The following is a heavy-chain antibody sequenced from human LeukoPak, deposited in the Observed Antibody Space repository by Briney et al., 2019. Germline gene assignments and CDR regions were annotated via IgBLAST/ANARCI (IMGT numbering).Heavy chain of an antibody. J-gene: IGHJ6*03. V-gene: IGHV1-69*06. CDR3: ASNSRLWFGESTQHYYYYYMDV. CDR2: IIPIFGSA. Sequence: SVKLSCKASGGTFSSYAISWVRQAPGQGLEWMGGIIPIFGSANYAQKFQDRVTITADKSTITAYMELDSLRSEDTAVYYCASNSRLWFGESTQHYYYYYMDVWGKGTTVTVSS. CDR1: GGTFSSYA. D-gene: IGHD3-10*01.